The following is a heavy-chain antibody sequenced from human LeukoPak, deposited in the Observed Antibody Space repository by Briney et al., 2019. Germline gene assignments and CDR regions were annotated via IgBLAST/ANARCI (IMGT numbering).Heavy chain of an antibody. CDR1: GFTFSTYW. CDR2: IKQDGSEK. V-gene: IGHV3-7*01. Sequence: GGSLRLSCAASGFTFSTYWMSWVRQAPGKGLEWVANIKQDGSEKYYVDSVKGRFTISRDNAKNSLYLQMNSLRAEDTAVYYCARERDPYYFDYWGQGPLVTVSS. J-gene: IGHJ4*02. CDR3: ARERDPYYFDY.